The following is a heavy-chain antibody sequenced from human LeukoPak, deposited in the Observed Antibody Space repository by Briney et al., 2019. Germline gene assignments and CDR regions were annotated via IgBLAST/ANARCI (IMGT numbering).Heavy chain of an antibody. Sequence: ASVKVPCKAYGYTFTGYYIHWVRQAPGQGLEWMGWMNPNSGDTNHAQKFQGRFTMTTDTSIRTAYMELSSLRSDDTAVYYCAGDREYSNYLLVYGMDVWGQGTTVTVSS. CDR1: GYTFTGYY. J-gene: IGHJ6*02. CDR2: MNPNSGDT. D-gene: IGHD4-11*01. CDR3: AGDREYSNYLLVYGMDV. V-gene: IGHV1-2*02.